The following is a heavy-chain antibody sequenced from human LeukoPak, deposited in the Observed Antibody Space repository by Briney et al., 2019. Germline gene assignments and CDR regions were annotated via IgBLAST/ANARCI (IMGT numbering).Heavy chain of an antibody. V-gene: IGHV1-2*02. CDR2: INPNSGGT. Sequence: GASVKVSCKASGYTFTGYYMHWVRQAPGQGLEWMGWINPNSGGTNYAQKFQGRVAMTRDTSIGTAYMELSRLRSDDTAVYYCASESSSGWYPTYYFDYWGQGTLVTVSS. CDR1: GYTFTGYY. D-gene: IGHD6-19*01. CDR3: ASESSSGWYPTYYFDY. J-gene: IGHJ4*02.